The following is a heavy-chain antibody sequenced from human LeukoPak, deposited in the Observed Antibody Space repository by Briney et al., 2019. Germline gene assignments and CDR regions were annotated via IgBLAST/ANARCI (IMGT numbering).Heavy chain of an antibody. J-gene: IGHJ4*02. Sequence: PSETLSLTCTVSGGSISSTSYYWGWIRQPPGMGLEWIGSIYYSGSTYYNPSLKSRVTISLATSKNQFSLKLSSVTAADTAVYYCARHRYSAYASSDYWGQGTLVTVSS. CDR3: ARHRYSAYASSDY. D-gene: IGHD5-12*01. CDR1: GGSISSTSYY. V-gene: IGHV4-39*01. CDR2: IYYSGST.